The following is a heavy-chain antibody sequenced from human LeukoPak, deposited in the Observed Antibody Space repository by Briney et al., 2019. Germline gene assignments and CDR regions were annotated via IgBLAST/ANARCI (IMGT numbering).Heavy chain of an antibody. CDR3: ARALIVGATSGDY. J-gene: IGHJ4*02. CDR2: ISYDGSNK. V-gene: IGHV3-30-3*01. Sequence: GGSLRLSCAASGFTVSSNYMSWVRQAPGKGLEWVAVISYDGSNKYYADSVKGRFTISRDNSKNTLYLQMNSLRAEDTAVYYCARALIVGATSGDYWGQGTLVTVSS. D-gene: IGHD1-26*01. CDR1: GFTVSSNY.